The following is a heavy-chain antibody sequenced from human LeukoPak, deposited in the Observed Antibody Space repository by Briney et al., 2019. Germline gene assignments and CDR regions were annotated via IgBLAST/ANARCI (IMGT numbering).Heavy chain of an antibody. CDR2: ISSSSTYI. V-gene: IGHV3-21*01. D-gene: IGHD3-3*01. CDR3: ARANYDFWSGMDV. CDR1: GFTFSTYS. Sequence: GGSLKLSCAASGFTFSTYSMNWVRQAPGKGLEWVSSISSSSTYIYYADSVRGRFTVSRDNAKNSLYLQMNSLRAEDTAVYYCARANYDFWSGMDVWGQGTMVTVSS. J-gene: IGHJ6*02.